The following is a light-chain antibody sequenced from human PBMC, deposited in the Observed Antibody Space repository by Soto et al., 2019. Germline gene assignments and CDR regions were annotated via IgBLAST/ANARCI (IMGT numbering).Light chain of an antibody. J-gene: IGKJ4*01. CDR1: QSVSDN. V-gene: IGKV3-15*01. CDR3: QHYNNWPLT. Sequence: EIVMTQSPATLSVSPGERATLSCRTSQSVSDNLAWYQQKPGQAPRLLIYGASTRATGIPARFSGSGSGTEFTLTIGSLQFDDFAVYYCQHYNNWPLTFGGGTKV. CDR2: GAS.